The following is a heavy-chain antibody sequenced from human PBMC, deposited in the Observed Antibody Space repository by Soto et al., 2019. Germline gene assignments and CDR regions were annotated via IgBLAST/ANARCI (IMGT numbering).Heavy chain of an antibody. Sequence: GGSLRLSCAASGFTFSSYCMHWVRQAPGKGLEWVAVIWYDGSNKYYADSVKGRFTISRDNSKNTLYLKMNSLRAEDTAVYYCARDYMDIVVVPAASTHDAFDIWGQGTMVT. CDR1: GFTFSSYC. D-gene: IGHD2-2*03. CDR2: IWYDGSNK. V-gene: IGHV3-33*01. J-gene: IGHJ3*02. CDR3: ARDYMDIVVVPAASTHDAFDI.